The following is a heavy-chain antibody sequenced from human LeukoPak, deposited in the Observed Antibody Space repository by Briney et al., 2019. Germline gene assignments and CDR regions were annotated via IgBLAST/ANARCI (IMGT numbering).Heavy chain of an antibody. CDR1: GFTFSSYA. CDR3: AKALSGRDSSSWYFSYYYYGMDV. V-gene: IGHV3-23*01. J-gene: IGHJ6*02. Sequence: GGSLRLSCAVSGFTFSSYAMSWVRQAPGKGLEWVSAISGSGGSTYYADSVKGRFTISRDNSKNTLYLQMNSLRAEDTAVYYGAKALSGRDSSSWYFSYYYYGMDVWGQGTTVTVSS. D-gene: IGHD6-13*01. CDR2: ISGSGGST.